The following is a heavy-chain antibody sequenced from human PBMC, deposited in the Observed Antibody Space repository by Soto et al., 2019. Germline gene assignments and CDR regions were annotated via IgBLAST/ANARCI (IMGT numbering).Heavy chain of an antibody. CDR3: ARDVRPTGLAYFDL. J-gene: IGHJ2*01. D-gene: IGHD1-1*01. CDR1: GGSMSRYY. Sequence: QVQLQESGPGLVKPSETLSLTCSFSGGSMSRYYWSWIRQPPGKGLEWIGNIHETGSTNYNPSLKSRVTISFDTSKSAFTLHLTSVTAADTAVYYCARDVRPTGLAYFDLWGRGTLVTVSS. V-gene: IGHV4-59*12. CDR2: IHETGST.